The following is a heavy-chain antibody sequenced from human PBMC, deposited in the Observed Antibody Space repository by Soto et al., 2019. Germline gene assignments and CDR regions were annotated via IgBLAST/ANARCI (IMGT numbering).Heavy chain of an antibody. Sequence: SETLSLTCTVSGGSISSGGYYWSWIRQHPGKGLEWIGYVYYSGSTYYNPSLKSRVTISVDTSKNQFSLKLSSVTAADTAVYYCARANGSGEGKTYYYGSGSYYTDYWGQGTLVTVSS. D-gene: IGHD3-10*01. J-gene: IGHJ4*02. CDR1: GGSISSGGYY. CDR2: VYYSGST. V-gene: IGHV4-31*03. CDR3: ARANGSGEGKTYYYGSGSYYTDY.